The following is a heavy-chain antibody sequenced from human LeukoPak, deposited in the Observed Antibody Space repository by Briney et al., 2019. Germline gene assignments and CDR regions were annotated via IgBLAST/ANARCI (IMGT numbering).Heavy chain of an antibody. CDR1: GFAFSNYA. Sequence: GGSLRLSCAASGFAFSNYAMSWVRQAPGKGLEWVSSLSGGGDSRYYADSVKGRFTISRDNSKNTLYLQMNSLRAEDTAVYYCAKRLGGSGSYYSPPFDYWGQGTLVTVSS. V-gene: IGHV3-23*01. J-gene: IGHJ4*02. CDR2: LSGGGDSR. D-gene: IGHD3-10*01. CDR3: AKRLGGSGSYYSPPFDY.